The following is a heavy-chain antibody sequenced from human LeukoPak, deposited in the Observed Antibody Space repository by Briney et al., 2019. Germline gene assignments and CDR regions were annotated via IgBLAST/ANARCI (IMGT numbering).Heavy chain of an antibody. CDR1: GFSFRSYG. V-gene: IGHV3-33*01. Sequence: GRSLRLSCAASGFSFRSYGMHWVRQAPGKGLEWVAVIWYDGTNKYYADSVKGRFTISRDNSKKMLYLQMNSLRAEDTAVYYCARGLPYSPNGMDVWGQGTTVTVSS. CDR2: IWYDGTNK. CDR3: ARGLPYSPNGMDV. D-gene: IGHD6-13*01. J-gene: IGHJ6*02.